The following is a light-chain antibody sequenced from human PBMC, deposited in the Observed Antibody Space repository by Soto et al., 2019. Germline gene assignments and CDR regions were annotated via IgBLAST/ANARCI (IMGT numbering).Light chain of an antibody. V-gene: IGLV2-14*01. CDR1: SIDVGFYNY. CDR3: SSYTARGTRV. Sequence: QSALTQPPSASGSPGQSVTISCTGTSIDVGFYNYVSWYQQHPDKAPKLLIYEVGNRPSGVSFRFSGSKSGNTASLTISGLQAEDEADYYCSSYTARGTRVFGTGTKLTFI. J-gene: IGLJ1*01. CDR2: EVG.